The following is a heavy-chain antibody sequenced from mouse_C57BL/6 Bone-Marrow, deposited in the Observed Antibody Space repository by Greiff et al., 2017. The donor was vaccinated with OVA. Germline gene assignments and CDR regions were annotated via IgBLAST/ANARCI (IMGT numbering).Heavy chain of an antibody. CDR1: GFNIKDDY. V-gene: IGHV14-4*01. Sequence: VHVKQSGAELVRPGASVKLSCTASGFNIKDDYMHWVKQRPEQGLEWIGWIDPENGDTEYASKFQGKATITADTSSNTAYLQLSSLTSEDTAVYYCTTDDYDGMDYWGQGTSVTVSS. D-gene: IGHD2-4*01. J-gene: IGHJ4*01. CDR3: TTDDYDGMDY. CDR2: IDPENGDT.